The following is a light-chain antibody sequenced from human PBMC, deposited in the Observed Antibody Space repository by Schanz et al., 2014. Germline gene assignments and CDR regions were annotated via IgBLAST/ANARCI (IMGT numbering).Light chain of an antibody. J-gene: IGKJ1*01. CDR1: QSVLYTSNNKNY. CDR2: WAS. V-gene: IGKV4-1*01. Sequence: DIVMTQSPDSLAVSLGERATINCKSSQSVLYTSNNKNYLAWYQHKPGQPPKLLIYWASTRESGVPDRFSGSGSGTDFTLTISSLQAEDAAVYYCQQCFATPWTFGQGTKVEIK. CDR3: QQCFATPWT.